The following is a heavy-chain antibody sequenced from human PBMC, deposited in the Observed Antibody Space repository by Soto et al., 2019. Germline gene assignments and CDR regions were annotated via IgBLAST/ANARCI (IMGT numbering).Heavy chain of an antibody. J-gene: IGHJ3*02. D-gene: IGHD3-22*01. CDR2: VIPIFGTA. CDR3: ASPRGTYYYDSSGYPPDGAFDI. Sequence: GASVKVSCTASGGTFSSYAISWVRQAPGQGLEWMGGVIPIFGTANYAQKFQGRVTITADESTSTAYMELSSLRSEDTAVYYCASPRGTYYYDSSGYPPDGAFDIWGQGTMVTVSS. V-gene: IGHV1-69*13. CDR1: GGTFSSYA.